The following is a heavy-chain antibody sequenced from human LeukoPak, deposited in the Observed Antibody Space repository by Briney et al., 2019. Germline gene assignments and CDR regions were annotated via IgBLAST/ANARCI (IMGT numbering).Heavy chain of an antibody. V-gene: IGHV4-61*01. CDR2: IYYSGST. J-gene: IGHJ4*02. CDR3: AVLRYFDWAFDY. CDR1: GGSVSSGSYY. D-gene: IGHD3-9*01. Sequence: SETLSLTCTVSGGSVSSGSYYWSWIRQPPGKGLEWIGYIYYSGSTNYNPSLNSRVTITVDTSKNQYSLRLSSVTAADTAVYYCAVLRYFDWAFDYWGQGTLATVSS.